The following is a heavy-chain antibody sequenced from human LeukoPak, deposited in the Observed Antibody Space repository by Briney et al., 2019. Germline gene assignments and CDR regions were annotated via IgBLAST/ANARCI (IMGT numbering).Heavy chain of an antibody. CDR2: IIPILGIA. CDR1: GGTFSSYA. D-gene: IGHD6-13*01. V-gene: IGHV1-69*04. J-gene: IGHJ5*02. Sequence: SVKVSCKASGGTFSSYAISWVRQAPGQGLAWMGRIIPILGIANYAQKFQGRVTITADKSTSTAYMELSSLRSEDTAVYYCARGPGIAAAGTVYYHWGQGTLVTVSS. CDR3: ARGPGIAAAGTVYYH.